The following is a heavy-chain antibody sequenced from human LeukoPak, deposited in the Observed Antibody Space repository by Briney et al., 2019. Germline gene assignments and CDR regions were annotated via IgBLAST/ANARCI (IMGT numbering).Heavy chain of an antibody. D-gene: IGHD3-10*01. CDR1: GDIVSTNSDA. CDR2: TYYMSKWSN. Sequence: SHPLSLTCAICGDIVSTNSDAWNWITRSPSGGVQCLGRTYYMSKWSNDYEGSVKSRINNNQDTSKHQIYLQLNSVTPEDTAVYYCARDRGRYIDLWGRGTLVTVSS. J-gene: IGHJ2*01. CDR3: ARDRGRYIDL. V-gene: IGHV6-1*01.